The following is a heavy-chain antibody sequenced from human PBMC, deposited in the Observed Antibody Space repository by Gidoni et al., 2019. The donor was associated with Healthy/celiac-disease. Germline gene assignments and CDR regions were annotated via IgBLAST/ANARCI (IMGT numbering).Heavy chain of an antibody. CDR3: ARDSVTTVVTPLDY. D-gene: IGHD4-17*01. Sequence: EVQLVESGGGLVQPGGSLILSCAASGFTFSSYSMNWVRQAPGKGLEWVSYISSSSSTIYYADSVKGRFTISRDNAKNSLYLQMNSLRAEDTAVYYCARDSVTTVVTPLDYWGQGTLVTVSS. J-gene: IGHJ4*02. V-gene: IGHV3-48*01. CDR2: ISSSSSTI. CDR1: GFTFSSYS.